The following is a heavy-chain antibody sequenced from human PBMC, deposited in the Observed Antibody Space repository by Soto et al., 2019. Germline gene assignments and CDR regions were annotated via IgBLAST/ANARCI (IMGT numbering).Heavy chain of an antibody. CDR3: ARHGSY. V-gene: IGHV4-39*01. CDR2: IYYGGSS. Sequence: QLQLQESGPGLVKPSETLSLTCTVSGVSISSTSYYWGWFRQPPGKGLEWIGTIYYGGSSYSNPSLKSRVTISLDTSKNQFSPTLTSVTAADTAVYYCARHGSYWGQGTLVTVSS. CDR1: GVSISSTSYY. J-gene: IGHJ4*02.